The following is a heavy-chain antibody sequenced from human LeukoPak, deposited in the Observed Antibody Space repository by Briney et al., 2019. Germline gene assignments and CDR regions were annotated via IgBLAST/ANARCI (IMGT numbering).Heavy chain of an antibody. CDR1: GFTFSSYS. J-gene: IGHJ4*02. V-gene: IGHV3-23*01. Sequence: GGSLRLSCAASGFTFSSYSMNWVRQAPGKGLEWVAAINTNGGSTYYADSVKGRFTISRDNSKNTLFLQMNSLRAEDTAVYYCATQGGEVDYWGQGTLVTVSS. CDR3: ATQGGEVDY. CDR2: INTNGGST. D-gene: IGHD3-16*01.